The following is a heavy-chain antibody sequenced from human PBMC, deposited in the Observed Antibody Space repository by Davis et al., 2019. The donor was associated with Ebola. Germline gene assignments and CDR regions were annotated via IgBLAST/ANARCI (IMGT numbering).Heavy chain of an antibody. V-gene: IGHV1-2*02. CDR2: MNPNSGDT. J-gene: IGHJ6*02. CDR1: GYTFTTHD. CDR3: ARDLSYSYYYHYYGMDV. D-gene: IGHD3-10*01. Sequence: ASVKVSCKTSGYTFTTHDINWVRQAAGQGLEWMGWMNPNSGDTNYAEKFQGRVTMTRDTSISTVYMELSRLRSDDTAVYYCARDLSYSYYYHYYGMDVWGQGTTVTVSS.